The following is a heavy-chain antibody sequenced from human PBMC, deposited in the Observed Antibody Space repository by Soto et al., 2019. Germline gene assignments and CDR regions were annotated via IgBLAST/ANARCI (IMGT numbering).Heavy chain of an antibody. V-gene: IGHV3-23*01. CDR1: GFTFDDFA. D-gene: IGHD2-15*01. CDR3: AKPGCGRGGCYPYGFAS. Sequence: GGSLRLSCATSGFTFDDFAMSWVRQAPGKGLEWVSAIGAGDDSTYFADSVRGRFVISRDDSRGTLYLQMNSLRVEDTAIYYCAKPGCGRGGCYPYGFASWGQGALVTVSS. CDR2: IGAGDDST. J-gene: IGHJ4*02.